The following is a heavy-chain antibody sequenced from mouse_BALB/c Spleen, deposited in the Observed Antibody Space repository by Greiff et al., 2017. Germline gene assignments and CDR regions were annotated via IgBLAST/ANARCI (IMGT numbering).Heavy chain of an antibody. CDR3: TRKKLGIYAMDY. Sequence: VQLQQSGTVLARPGASVKMSCKASGYSFTSYWMHWVKQRPGQGLEWIGAIYPGNSDTSYNQKFKGKAKLTAVTSASTAYMELSSLTNEDSAVYYCTRKKLGIYAMDYWGQGTSVTVSS. V-gene: IGHV1-5*01. J-gene: IGHJ4*01. CDR1: GYSFTSYW. D-gene: IGHD4-1*01. CDR2: IYPGNSDT.